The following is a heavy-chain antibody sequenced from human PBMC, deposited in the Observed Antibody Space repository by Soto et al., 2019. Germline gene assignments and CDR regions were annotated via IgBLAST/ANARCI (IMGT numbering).Heavy chain of an antibody. V-gene: IGHV1-2*02. CDR3: ARLSYYDSSGDYYGMDV. CDR1: GYTFTGYY. D-gene: IGHD3-22*01. Sequence: ASVKVSCKASGYTFTGYYMHWVRQAPGQGLEWMGWINPNSGGTNYAQKFQGRVTMTRDTSISTAYMELSRLRSDDTAVYYCARLSYYDSSGDYYGMDVWGQGTTVTVSS. CDR2: INPNSGGT. J-gene: IGHJ6*02.